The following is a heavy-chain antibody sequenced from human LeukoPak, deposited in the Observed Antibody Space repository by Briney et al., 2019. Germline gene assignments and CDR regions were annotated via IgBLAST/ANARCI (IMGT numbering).Heavy chain of an antibody. CDR2: IIPILGIA. V-gene: IGHV1-69*04. Sequence: SVKVSCKASGGTFSSYAISWVRQAPGQGLEWMGRIIPILGIANYAQKLQGRVTMTTDTSTSTAYMELRSLRSDDTAVYYCAREGIAARPASLDNYYYYYGMDVWGQGTTVTVSS. CDR3: AREGIAARPASLDNYYYYYGMDV. D-gene: IGHD6-6*01. CDR1: GGTFSSYA. J-gene: IGHJ6*02.